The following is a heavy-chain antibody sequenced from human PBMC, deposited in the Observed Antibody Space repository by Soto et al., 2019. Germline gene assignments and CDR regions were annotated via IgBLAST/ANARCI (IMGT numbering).Heavy chain of an antibody. CDR1: GGSISSGGYS. CDR2: IYHSGST. CDR3: AAGGGLPRYY. V-gene: IGHV4-30-2*01. J-gene: IGHJ4*02. Sequence: QLQLQESGSGLVKPSQTLSLTCAVSGGSISSGGYSWSWIRQPPGKGLEWIGYIYHSGSTYYNPSRKSRVTRSVDRSKNQFSRKLSSVTAADTAVYYSAAGGGLPRYYWGQGTLVTVSS. D-gene: IGHD5-12*01.